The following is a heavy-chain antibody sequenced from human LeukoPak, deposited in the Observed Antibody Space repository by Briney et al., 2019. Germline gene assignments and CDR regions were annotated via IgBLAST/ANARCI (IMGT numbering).Heavy chain of an antibody. CDR2: INHSGST. J-gene: IGHJ3*02. CDR1: GGSISSYY. CDR3: ARDSSRAYYYGSGPRTAFDI. Sequence: PSETLSLTCTVSGGSISSYYWSWIRQPPGKGLEWIGEINHSGSTNYNPSLKSRVTISVDTSKNQFSLKLSSVTAADTAVYYCARDSSRAYYYGSGPRTAFDIWGQGTMVTVSS. D-gene: IGHD3-10*01. V-gene: IGHV4-59*01.